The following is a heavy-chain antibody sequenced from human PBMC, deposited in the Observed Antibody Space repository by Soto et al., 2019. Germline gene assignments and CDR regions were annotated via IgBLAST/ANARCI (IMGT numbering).Heavy chain of an antibody. V-gene: IGHV4-30-2*01. CDR3: ARGSRPAEAYDILTGYSNWFYP. Sequence: PSETLSLTCAVSGGSISSGGYSWSWIRHPPGKGLEWIGYIYHSGSTYYNPSLKSRVTISVDRSKNQFSLKLSSVTAADTAVYYCARGSRPAEAYDILTGYSNWFYPWGQGNLVTISS. CDR1: GGSISSGGYS. J-gene: IGHJ5*02. D-gene: IGHD3-9*01. CDR2: IYHSGST.